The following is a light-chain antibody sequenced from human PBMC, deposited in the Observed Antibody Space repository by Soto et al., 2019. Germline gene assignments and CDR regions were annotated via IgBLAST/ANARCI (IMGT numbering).Light chain of an antibody. CDR2: GAT. J-gene: IGKJ4*01. CDR1: QSINNR. V-gene: IGKV1-5*01. CDR3: QQGNSLPLT. Sequence: IQMTQSPSTLSASIGDRVTITCRASQSINNRLAWYQQMPGKAPNLLIYGATSLLRGVPRRFSGSGSGTDFTLTISGLLPEDFATYYCQQGNSLPLTFGGGTKVDIK.